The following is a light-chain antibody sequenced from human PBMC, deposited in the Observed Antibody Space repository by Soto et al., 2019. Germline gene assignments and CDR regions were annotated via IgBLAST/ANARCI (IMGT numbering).Light chain of an antibody. CDR3: QQYGRSPPWT. J-gene: IGKJ1*01. CDR1: QSVSSSY. CDR2: GAS. Sequence: EIVLTQSPAYLSLSPGERATLSCRASQSVSSSYLAWYQQKPGQAPRLLFYGASNRATGIPDRFSASGSGTDFTLTISRLEPEDLAVYYCQQYGRSPPWTFGQGTKVDNK. V-gene: IGKV3-20*01.